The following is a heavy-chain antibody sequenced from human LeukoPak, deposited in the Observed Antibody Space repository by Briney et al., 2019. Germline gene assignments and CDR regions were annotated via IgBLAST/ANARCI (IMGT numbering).Heavy chain of an antibody. J-gene: IGHJ4*02. CDR1: GFTFSTYS. D-gene: IGHD3-3*01. CDR3: VVGHTQLKDYDFWSSYFDY. CDR2: ISSNSNYR. Sequence: PGGSLRLSCAASGFTFSTYSMNWVRQAPGKGLEWVSCISSNSNYRNYANSVKGRFTISRDNAKNSLYLQMNSLRAEDTAVYYCVVGHTQLKDYDFWSSYFDYWGQGTLVTVSS. V-gene: IGHV3-21*01.